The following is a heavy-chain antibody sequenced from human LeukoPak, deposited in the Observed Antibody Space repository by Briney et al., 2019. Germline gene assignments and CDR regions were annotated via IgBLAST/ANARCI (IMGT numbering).Heavy chain of an antibody. J-gene: IGHJ4*02. CDR3: ARICSSTDCLIPD. CDR1: GFTFSRHW. CDR2: INSDASDT. V-gene: IGHV3-74*01. Sequence: GGSLRLSCAASGFTFSRHWMHWVRQAPGKGLVWISRINSDASDTNYADFVKGRFTISRDNAKNTVYLQINSLRDKDTAVYYCARICSSTDCLIPDWGQGTLVTVSS. D-gene: IGHD2-2*01.